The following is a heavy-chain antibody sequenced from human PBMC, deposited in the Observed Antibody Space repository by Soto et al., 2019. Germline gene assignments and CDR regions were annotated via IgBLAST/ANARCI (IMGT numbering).Heavy chain of an antibody. CDR2: IYTGGNT. D-gene: IGHD3-3*01. J-gene: IGHJ4*02. CDR3: ARGPSADKVDY. V-gene: IGHV4-30-4*01. CDR1: GGSIISGDYC. Sequence: SETLSLTCSVSGGSIISGDYCLSWIRQPPGEGLEWIGHIYTGGNTYSNPSLKSRVTISLDASKTQFSLKLSSVTAADTAVYYCARGPSADKVDYWGQGTLVTVSS.